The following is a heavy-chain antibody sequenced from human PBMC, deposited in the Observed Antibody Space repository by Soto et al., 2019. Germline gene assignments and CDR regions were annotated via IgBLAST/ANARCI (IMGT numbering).Heavy chain of an antibody. V-gene: IGHV5-51*01. D-gene: IGHD2-21*02. CDR1: GYTFTRNW. Sequence: ESMKSSFKGSGYTFTRNWIGWVRQMPGKGLEWMGIIFPVDSDTRYSPSSQGQVTISADNSISTACLQWSSLKASDTAIYYCATPGGRDFNAFDVWGQGTMVTVSS. CDR3: ATPGGRDFNAFDV. J-gene: IGHJ3*01. CDR2: IFPVDSDT.